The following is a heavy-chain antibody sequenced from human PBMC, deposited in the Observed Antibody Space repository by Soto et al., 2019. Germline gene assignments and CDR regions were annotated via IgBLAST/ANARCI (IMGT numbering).Heavy chain of an antibody. D-gene: IGHD6-6*01. CDR1: GFTFNSYG. Sequence: EVQLVESGGGLVQPGGSLGLSCAASGFTFNSYGMNWVRQTPGKGLAWVSYISSGRPTIQYADSVKGRFTISRDNAKNSLYLQMNSLRDEDTAVYYCARGGAARPDYWGQGTLVTVSS. CDR3: ARGGAARPDY. J-gene: IGHJ4*02. CDR2: ISSGRPTI. V-gene: IGHV3-48*02.